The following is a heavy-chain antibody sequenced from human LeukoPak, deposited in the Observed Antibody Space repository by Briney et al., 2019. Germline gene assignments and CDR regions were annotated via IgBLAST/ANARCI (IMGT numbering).Heavy chain of an antibody. D-gene: IGHD6-13*01. V-gene: IGHV1-2*02. CDR3: ARDPGYSSSSFMDV. J-gene: IGHJ6*03. CDR2: INPNSGGT. CDR1: GYTFTDYY. Sequence: GASVKVSCKASGYTFTDYYLHWVRQAPGQGLEWMGWINPNSGGTNYAQKFQGRVTMTTDTSTSTAYMELRSLRSDDTAVYYCARDPGYSSSSFMDVWGKGTTVTISS.